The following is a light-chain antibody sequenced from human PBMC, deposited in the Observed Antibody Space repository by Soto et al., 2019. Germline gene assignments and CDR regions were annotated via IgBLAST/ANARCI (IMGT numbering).Light chain of an antibody. CDR3: YSYAGRNIWV. Sequence: QSALAQPPSASGSPGQSVTISCTGSGSDIGAYNFVSWYQQHPGKAPKLMIFGVTERPSGVPDRFSGSKSGNTAYLTVSGLHADDEAVYYCYSYAGRNIWVFGGVTKLTVL. V-gene: IGLV2-8*01. J-gene: IGLJ3*02. CDR1: GSDIGAYNF. CDR2: GVT.